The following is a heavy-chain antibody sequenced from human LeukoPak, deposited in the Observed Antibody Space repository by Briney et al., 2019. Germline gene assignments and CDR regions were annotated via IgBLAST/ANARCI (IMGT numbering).Heavy chain of an antibody. CDR2: IYYSGST. Sequence: SQTLPLTCTVSGGSISSGGYYWSWIRQHPRKGLEWIGYIYYSGSTYYNPSLKSRVTISVDTSKNQFSLKLSSVTAADTAVYYCARFMITFGGVIAYFDYWGQGTLVTASS. CDR3: ARFMITFGGVIAYFDY. J-gene: IGHJ4*02. V-gene: IGHV4-31*03. CDR1: GGSISSGGYY. D-gene: IGHD3-16*02.